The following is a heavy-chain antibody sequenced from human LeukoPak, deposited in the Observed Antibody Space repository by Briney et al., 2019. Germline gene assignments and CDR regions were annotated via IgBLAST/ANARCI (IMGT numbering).Heavy chain of an antibody. CDR1: GGSISSSSYY. D-gene: IGHD3-22*01. Sequence: SETLSLTCTVSGGSISSSSYYWGWIRQPPGKGLEWIGSIYYSGSTYYNPSFKSRVTISVDTSKNQFSLKLSSVTAADTAVYYCARQANYDSSGYPFDYWGQGTLVTVSS. CDR3: ARQANYDSSGYPFDY. J-gene: IGHJ4*02. CDR2: IYYSGST. V-gene: IGHV4-39*01.